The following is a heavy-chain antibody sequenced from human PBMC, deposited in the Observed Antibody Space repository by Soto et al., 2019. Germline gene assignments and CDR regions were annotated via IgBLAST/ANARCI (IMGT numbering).Heavy chain of an antibody. Sequence: ASVKVSCKVSGYTLTELSMHWVRQAPGKGLEWMGGFDPEDGETIYAQKFQGRVTMTEDTSTDTAYMELSSLRSEDTAVYYCATDLSVMTTSCFGYWGQGTLVTVSS. D-gene: IGHD4-17*01. J-gene: IGHJ4*02. V-gene: IGHV1-24*01. CDR3: ATDLSVMTTSCFGY. CDR2: FDPEDGET. CDR1: GYTLTELS.